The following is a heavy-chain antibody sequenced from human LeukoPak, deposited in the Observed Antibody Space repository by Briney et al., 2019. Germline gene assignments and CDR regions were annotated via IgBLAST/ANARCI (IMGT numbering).Heavy chain of an antibody. Sequence: SGTLSLTCVVSGGSISKYYWNWMRQSPGKGLEWIGNIYYGGSTNYNPSLKSRVTISVDTSKNQFSLKVSSVTAADTAVYYCARGVDYNNYFDPWGQGTLVTVSS. V-gene: IGHV4-59*01. D-gene: IGHD4-11*01. CDR1: GGSISKYY. CDR2: IYYGGST. CDR3: ARGVDYNNYFDP. J-gene: IGHJ5*02.